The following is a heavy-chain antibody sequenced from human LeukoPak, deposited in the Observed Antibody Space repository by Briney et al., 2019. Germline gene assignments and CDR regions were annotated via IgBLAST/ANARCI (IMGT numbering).Heavy chain of an antibody. D-gene: IGHD2-21*02. V-gene: IGHV1-2*02. CDR2: INPNSGDT. J-gene: IGHJ4*02. Sequence: ASAKVSCKASGYTFTGYFMHWVRQAPGQGLEWMGRINPNSGDTNYAQKFQGRVTMTRDTSISTAYMELNRLRSDDTAVYYCAMTDLTYYFDYWGQGTLVTVSS. CDR1: GYTFTGYF. CDR3: AMTDLTYYFDY.